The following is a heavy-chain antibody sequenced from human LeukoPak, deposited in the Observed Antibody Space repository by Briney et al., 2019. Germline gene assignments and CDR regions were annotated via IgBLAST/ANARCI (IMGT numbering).Heavy chain of an antibody. CDR1: GGSISSYY. Sequence: SETLSLTCTVSGGSISSYYWSWIRQPPGKGLEWIGYIYYSGSTNYNPSLKSRVTISVDTSKNQFSLKLSSVTAADTAVYYCARRRVGATFYYYYYMDVWGKGTTVTISS. V-gene: IGHV4-59*12. J-gene: IGHJ6*03. D-gene: IGHD1-26*01. CDR2: IYYSGST. CDR3: ARRRVGATFYYYYYMDV.